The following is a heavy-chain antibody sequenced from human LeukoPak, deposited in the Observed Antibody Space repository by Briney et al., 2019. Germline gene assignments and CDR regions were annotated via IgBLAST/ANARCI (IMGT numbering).Heavy chain of an antibody. CDR2: IFPGDSDT. CDR3: ARLNDYSNPYYYHYALDV. D-gene: IGHD4-11*01. V-gene: IGHV5-51*01. Sequence: GESLKISCKGSGYIFTNYWIGWVRQMPGKGLEWMGIIFPGDSDTTYSPSFQGQVTISADKSISTAYLQWTSLQASDTAMYYCARLNDYSNPYYYHYALDVWGQGTTVTVSS. J-gene: IGHJ6*02. CDR1: GYIFTNYW.